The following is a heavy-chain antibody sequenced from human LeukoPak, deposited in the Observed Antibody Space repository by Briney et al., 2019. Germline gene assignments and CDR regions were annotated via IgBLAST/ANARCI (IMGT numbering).Heavy chain of an antibody. J-gene: IGHJ4*02. V-gene: IGHV3-23*01. Sequence: PGGSLRLSCAASGFTFTSYARSWVRQAPGKGLEWVSAITGSGGTTYYADFVKGRFTISRDNSKNTLYLQMNGLRVEDTAVYYCAKMQGYFDYWGQGTLVTVSS. CDR2: ITGSGGTT. CDR3: AKMQGYFDY. CDR1: GFTFTSYA.